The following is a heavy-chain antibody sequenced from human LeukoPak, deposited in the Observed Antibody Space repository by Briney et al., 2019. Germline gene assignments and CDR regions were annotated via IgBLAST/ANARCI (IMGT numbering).Heavy chain of an antibody. Sequence: SETLFLTCSVSGDSISSYYWGWIRQPPGKGLEWIGYIYNSGTTNYNPSLKSRLTISVDTTKNQFSLKLSSVTAADTAVYYCARGGCSSTACPPPGFDYWGQGTLVTVSS. J-gene: IGHJ4*02. CDR3: ARGGCSSTACPPPGFDY. CDR1: GDSISSYY. D-gene: IGHD2-2*01. CDR2: IYNSGTT. V-gene: IGHV4-59*01.